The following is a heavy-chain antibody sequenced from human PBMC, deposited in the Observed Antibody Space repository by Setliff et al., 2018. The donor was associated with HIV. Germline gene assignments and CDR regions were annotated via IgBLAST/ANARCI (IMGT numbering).Heavy chain of an antibody. D-gene: IGHD2-15*01. CDR2: IIPILGVA. CDR3: ARGPEEGDCSGGSCYGNFDP. CDR1: GSTFTSYA. V-gene: IGHV1-69*10. J-gene: IGHJ5*02. Sequence: GASVKVSCKASGSTFTSYAINWVRQAPGQGLEWMGGIIPILGVANYAQKFQGRLTITADKSTNTAYMELSSLKSDDTAVYYCARGPEEGDCSGGSCYGNFDPWGQGTLVTVSS.